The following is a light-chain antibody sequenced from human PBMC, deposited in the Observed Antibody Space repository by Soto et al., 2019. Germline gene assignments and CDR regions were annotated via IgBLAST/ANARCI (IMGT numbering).Light chain of an antibody. CDR2: GAT. V-gene: IGKV1-5*01. J-gene: IGKJ1*01. CDR1: QNIDSW. Sequence: DIRMTQSPSTLSASVGDRVTITCRASQNIDSWLAWYQQKPGKAPKIMIYGATSLESGVPSRFSDSESGTEFTLTISSLQPDDFATYYCQHYNSYGTFGQGTRVEI. CDR3: QHYNSYGT.